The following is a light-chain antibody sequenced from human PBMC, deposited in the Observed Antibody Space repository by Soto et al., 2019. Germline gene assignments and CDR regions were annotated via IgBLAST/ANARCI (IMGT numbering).Light chain of an antibody. CDR2: DVS. Sequence: QSVLTQPASVSGSPGQSITISCTGTSSDVGGYNYVSWYQQHPGKAPKFMIYDVSNRPSGVSTRFSGSKSGNTASLTISGLQAEDEADYYCNSYTTSNTRQIVFGTVTKVTVL. V-gene: IGLV2-14*01. J-gene: IGLJ1*01. CDR3: NSYTTSNTRQIV. CDR1: SSDVGGYNY.